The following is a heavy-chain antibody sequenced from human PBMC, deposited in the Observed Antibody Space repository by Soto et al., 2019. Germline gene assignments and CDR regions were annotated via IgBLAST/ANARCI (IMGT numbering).Heavy chain of an antibody. CDR1: CGSIISGGYY. D-gene: IGHD2-15*01. CDR3: ARQVVVAATPFDY. CDR2: IYYSGGT. Sequence: SETLSRTCTVSCGSIISGGYYWSWIRQHPGKGLEWIGYIYYSGGTNYNPSLKSRVTISVDTSKNQFSLKLSSVTAADTAVYYCARQVVVAATPFDYWGQGTLVTVSS. J-gene: IGHJ4*02. V-gene: IGHV4-61*08.